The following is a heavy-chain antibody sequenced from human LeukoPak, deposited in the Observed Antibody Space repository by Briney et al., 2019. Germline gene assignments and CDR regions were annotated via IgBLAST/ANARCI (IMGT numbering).Heavy chain of an antibody. CDR3: ASDSSSWYGSFDY. CDR1: GGSISSYY. D-gene: IGHD6-13*01. CDR2: IYYSGST. Sequence: PSETLSLTCTVSGGSISSYYWSWIRQPPGKGLEWIGYIYYSGSTNYNPSLKSRVTISVDTSKNQFSLKLSSVTAADTAVYYCASDSSSWYGSFDYWGQGTLVTVSS. J-gene: IGHJ4*02. V-gene: IGHV4-59*08.